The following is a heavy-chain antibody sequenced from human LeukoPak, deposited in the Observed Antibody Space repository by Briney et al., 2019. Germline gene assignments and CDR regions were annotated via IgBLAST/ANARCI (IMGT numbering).Heavy chain of an antibody. CDR3: ARTGPRYYYDSSGYKNWYFDL. D-gene: IGHD3-22*01. V-gene: IGHV4-34*01. CDR2: INHSGST. J-gene: IGHJ2*01. CDR1: GGSFSGYY. Sequence: SETLSLTCAVYGGSFSGYYWSWIRQPPGKGLEWIGEINHSGSTNYNPSLKSRVTISVDTSKNQFSLKLSSVTAADTAVYYCARTGPRYYYDSSGYKNWYFDLWGRGTLVTVSS.